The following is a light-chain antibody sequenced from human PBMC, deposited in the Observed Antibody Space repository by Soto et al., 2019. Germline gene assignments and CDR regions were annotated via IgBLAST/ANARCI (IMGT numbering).Light chain of an antibody. V-gene: IGKV2-28*01. CDR2: LGS. CDR1: QSLLHSNGYNY. Sequence: DIVMPQSPLSLPVTPGEPASISCRSSQSLLHSNGYNYLDWYLQKPGQSPQLLIYLGSSRASGVPDRFSGSGSGTDFTLTISRVEAEDVGVYYCMQALQTPPTFGQGTKLEIK. CDR3: MQALQTPPT. J-gene: IGKJ2*01.